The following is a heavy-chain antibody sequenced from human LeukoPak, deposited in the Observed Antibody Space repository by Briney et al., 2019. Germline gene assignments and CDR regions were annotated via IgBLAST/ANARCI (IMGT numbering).Heavy chain of an antibody. V-gene: IGHV3-53*01. CDR2: IYSGGST. Sequence: PGGSLRLSCTASGFTVSSNYMSWVRQAPGKGLEWVSVIYSGGSTCYADSVKGRFTISRDNSKNTLYLQMNSLRAEDTAVYYCARGPDSSGYYPAIDYWGQGTLVTVSS. D-gene: IGHD3-22*01. CDR3: ARGPDSSGYYPAIDY. J-gene: IGHJ4*02. CDR1: GFTVSSNY.